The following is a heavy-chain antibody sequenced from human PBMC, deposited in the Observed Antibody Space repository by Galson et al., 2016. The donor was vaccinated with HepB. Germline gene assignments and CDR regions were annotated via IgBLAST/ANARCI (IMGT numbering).Heavy chain of an antibody. D-gene: IGHD6-19*01. V-gene: IGHV4-59*01. Sequence: LSLTCTVSGDSIGYYYWSCVRPSPEKGLEWIGNDYYSGHTNYNPSLKSRVPISVDTSENQFSLKLTSVTAAATAVNYGSRYRIAVSGFYFQHWGQGALVSVCS. CDR2: DYYSGHT. CDR3: SRYRIAVSGFYFQH. CDR1: GDSIGYYY. J-gene: IGHJ1*01.